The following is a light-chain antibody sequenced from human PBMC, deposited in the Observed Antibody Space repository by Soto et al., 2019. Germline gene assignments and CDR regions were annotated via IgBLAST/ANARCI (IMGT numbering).Light chain of an antibody. V-gene: IGKV1-27*01. J-gene: IGKJ4*01. Sequence: DVQLTQSPSSLSASVGDRVTITCRASQGINNYLAWYQQKPEKVPNLLIYAASTLQSVVPSRFSGSGSGTDFTLIISSLQAEDVATYYCQKFNSVPTFGGGTKVEI. CDR3: QKFNSVPT. CDR2: AAS. CDR1: QGINNY.